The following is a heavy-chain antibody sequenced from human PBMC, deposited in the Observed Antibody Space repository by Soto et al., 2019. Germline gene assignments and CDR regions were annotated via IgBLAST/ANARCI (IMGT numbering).Heavy chain of an antibody. V-gene: IGHV2-5*02. CDR1: GFSLTTSGVG. CDR2: ICWDDDK. CDR3: AHRVLRAVFGLVTTTAIYFDF. Sequence: QITLNESGPTVVRPTETLTLTCRFSGFSLTTSGVGVGWIRQSPGKAPERLALICWDDDKRYSASLNSRLTINKDTTKHQVVLTVSDLDPTDTTTYYCAHRVLRAVFGLVTTTAIYFDFWGQGTPVTVSS. D-gene: IGHD3-3*01. J-gene: IGHJ4*02.